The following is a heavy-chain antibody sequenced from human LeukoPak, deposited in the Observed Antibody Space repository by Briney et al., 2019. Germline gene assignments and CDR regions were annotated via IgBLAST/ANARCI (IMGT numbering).Heavy chain of an antibody. J-gene: IGHJ6*02. V-gene: IGHV5-51*07. D-gene: IGHD6-19*01. CDR3: ARLDSAGYSSGWYGMDV. Sequence: GESLKISCKGSGYSFTSYWIGWVHQMPGKGLEWIGIIYPGDSDTRYSPSFQGQVTISADKSISTAYLQWSSLKASDTAMYYCARLDSAGYSSGWYGMDVWGQGTTVTVSS. CDR1: GYSFTSYW. CDR2: IYPGDSDT.